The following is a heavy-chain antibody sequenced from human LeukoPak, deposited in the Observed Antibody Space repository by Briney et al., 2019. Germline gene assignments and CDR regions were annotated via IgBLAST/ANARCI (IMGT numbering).Heavy chain of an antibody. CDR2: ISWNSGSI. D-gene: IGHD3-9*01. V-gene: IGHV3-9*03. CDR1: GFTFDDYA. Sequence: PGGSLRLSCAASGFTFDDYAMHWVRQAPGKGLEWVSGISWNSGSIGYADSVKGRFTISRDNAKNSLYLQMNSLRAEDMALYYCAKALNYDILTGLKIWGQGTMVTVSS. J-gene: IGHJ3*02. CDR3: AKALNYDILTGLKI.